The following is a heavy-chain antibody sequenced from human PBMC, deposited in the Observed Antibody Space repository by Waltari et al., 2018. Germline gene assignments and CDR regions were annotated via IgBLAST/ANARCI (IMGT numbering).Heavy chain of an antibody. V-gene: IGHV3-30*18. D-gene: IGHD6-13*01. Sequence: QVQLVESGGGVVQPGRSLRLSCAASGFTFSRYGMHWVRQAPGKGLEWVAVISYDGSNKYDGGSMKGLFSISRDNSKNTLYQKKNRLRAENAAVYYCAKDSQQQRGRDAFDSCGEGTRVTVSA. CDR1: GFTFSRYG. CDR2: ISYDGSNK. J-gene: IGHJ3*02. CDR3: AKDSQQQRGRDAFDS.